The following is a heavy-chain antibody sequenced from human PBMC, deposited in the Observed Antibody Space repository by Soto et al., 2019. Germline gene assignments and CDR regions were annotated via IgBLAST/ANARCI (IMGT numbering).Heavy chain of an antibody. Sequence: EVQLLESGGGLVQPGGSLRLSCAASGFTFSSYAMSWVRQAPGKGLEWVSAISGSGGSTYYADSVKGRFTISRDKSKNTLYLQRNSLRAEDTAVSYCAKDPASGSYPNYWGQGTLVTVSS. CDR2: ISGSGGST. V-gene: IGHV3-23*01. CDR1: GFTFSSYA. D-gene: IGHD1-26*01. J-gene: IGHJ4*02. CDR3: AKDPASGSYPNY.